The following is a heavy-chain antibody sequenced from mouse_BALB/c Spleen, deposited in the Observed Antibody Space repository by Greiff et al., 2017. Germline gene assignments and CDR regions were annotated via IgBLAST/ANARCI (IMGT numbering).Heavy chain of an antibody. V-gene: IGHV5-4*02. J-gene: IGHJ4*01. CDR1: GFTFSDYY. CDR3: AREGLGRAMDY. CDR2: ISDGGSYT. Sequence: DVKLVESGGGLVKPGGSLKLSCAASGFTFSDYYMYWVRQTPEKRLEWVATISDGGSYTYYPDSVKGRFTISRDNAKNNLYLQMSSLKSEDTAMYYCAREGLGRAMDYWGQGTSVTVSS. D-gene: IGHD4-1*01.